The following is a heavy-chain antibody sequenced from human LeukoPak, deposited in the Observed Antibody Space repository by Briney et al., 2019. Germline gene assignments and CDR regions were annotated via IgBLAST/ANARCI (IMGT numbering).Heavy chain of an antibody. D-gene: IGHD2-2*01. Sequence: SETLSLTCTVSGGSISSSSYYWGWIRQPPGKGLEWIGSIYYSGSTHYNPSLKSRVTISVDTSKNQFSLKLSSVVAADTAVYHCASVSSTYYYGMDVWGQGTTVTVSS. CDR3: ASVSSTYYYGMDV. J-gene: IGHJ6*02. CDR2: IYYSGST. CDR1: GGSISSSSYY. V-gene: IGHV4-39*01.